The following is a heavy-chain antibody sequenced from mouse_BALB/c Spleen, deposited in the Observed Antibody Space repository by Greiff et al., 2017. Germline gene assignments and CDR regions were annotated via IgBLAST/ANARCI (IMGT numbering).Heavy chain of an antibody. CDR3: ARDSYYGSSYVAWFAD. CDR2: ISSGGGST. D-gene: IGHD1-1*01. CDR1: GFAFSSYD. J-gene: IGHJ3*01. V-gene: IGHV5-12-1*01. Sequence: EVKLVESGGGLVKPGGSLKLSCAASGFAFSSYDMSWVRQTPEKRLEWVAYISSGGGSTYYPDTVKGRFTISRDNAKNTLYLQMSSLKSEDTAMYYCARDSYYGSSYVAWFADWGQGTLVTVSA.